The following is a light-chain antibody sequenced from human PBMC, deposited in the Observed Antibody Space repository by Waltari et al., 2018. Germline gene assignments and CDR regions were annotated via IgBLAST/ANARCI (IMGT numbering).Light chain of an antibody. CDR2: TVS. J-gene: IGKJ1*01. CDR1: QSLVQSDGNTY. V-gene: IGKV2-30*02. Sequence: VVMTQSPLSQPVTLGQPASISSRSSQSLVQSDGNTYLNWFQHRPGQSPRRLIYTVSKRYSGVTDRFSGSGSGTDFTLKINRVEAEDVGVYYCMQGTHWPRTFGQGTKVQIK. CDR3: MQGTHWPRT.